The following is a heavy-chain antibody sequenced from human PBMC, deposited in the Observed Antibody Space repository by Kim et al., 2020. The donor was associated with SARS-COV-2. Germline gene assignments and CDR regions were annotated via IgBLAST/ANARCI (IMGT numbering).Heavy chain of an antibody. CDR3: SGGSTFYYVAGTYFKPWGYFDF. D-gene: IGHD3-10*01. CDR2: IFYTGRT. Sequence: SETLSLTCTVSGASISGYYWGWIRQPPGKGLEYIGYIFYTGRTNYNPPLKSRVTISFDKSKNQFSLHRNSVTAADTAVYYGSGGSTFYYVAGTYFKPWGYFDFWGRGTLVTVSS. J-gene: IGHJ4*02. CDR1: GASISGYY. V-gene: IGHV4-59*03.